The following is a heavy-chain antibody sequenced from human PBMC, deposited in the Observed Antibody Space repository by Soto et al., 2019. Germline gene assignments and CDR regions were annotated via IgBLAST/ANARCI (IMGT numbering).Heavy chain of an antibody. CDR3: AKDGSSSHYYYGMDV. D-gene: IGHD6-6*01. J-gene: IGHJ6*02. CDR2: ISGSGGST. V-gene: IGHV3-23*01. CDR1: GFTFSSYA. Sequence: EVQLLESGGGLVQPGGSLRLSCAASGFTFSSYAMSWVRQAPGKGLEWVSAISGSGGSTYYADSVKGRFTISRVNSKNTLYRQMNSLRAEDTAVYYCAKDGSSSHYYYGMDVWGQGTTVTVSS.